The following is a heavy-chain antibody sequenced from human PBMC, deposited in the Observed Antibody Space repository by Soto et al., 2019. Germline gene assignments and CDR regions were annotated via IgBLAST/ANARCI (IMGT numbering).Heavy chain of an antibody. Sequence: QVQLVESGGGVVQPGRSLRLSCAASGFTFSSYAMHWVRQAPGKGLEWVAVISYDGSNKYYADSVKGRFTIPRDNSKNTLYLQMNSLRAEDTAVYYCARERLRYNWNDFPDYYYGMDVWGQGTTVTVSS. D-gene: IGHD1-1*01. V-gene: IGHV3-30-3*01. J-gene: IGHJ6*02. CDR1: GFTFSSYA. CDR3: ARERLRYNWNDFPDYYYGMDV. CDR2: ISYDGSNK.